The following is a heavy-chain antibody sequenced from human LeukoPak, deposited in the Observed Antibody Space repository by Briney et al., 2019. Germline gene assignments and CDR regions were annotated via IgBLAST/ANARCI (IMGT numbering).Heavy chain of an antibody. CDR2: INHSGST. CDR1: GGSFSGYY. CDR3: ASLGGTYDY. D-gene: IGHD1-26*01. V-gene: IGHV4-34*01. Sequence: SETLSLTCAVYGGSFSGYYWSWIRQPPGKGLEWIGEINHSGSTNYNPSLKSRVTISVDTSKNQVSLKLSSVTAADTAVYYCASLGGTYDYWGQGALVTVSS. J-gene: IGHJ4*02.